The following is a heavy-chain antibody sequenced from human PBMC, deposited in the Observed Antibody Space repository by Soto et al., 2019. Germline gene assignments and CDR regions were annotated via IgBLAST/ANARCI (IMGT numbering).Heavy chain of an antibody. CDR3: ASPRKWNPRLFMDV. J-gene: IGHJ6*02. Sequence: EVQLVESGGGLVKPGGSLRLSCAASGFTFRSCSMNWVRQAPGKGLEWVSSISSNSTYIYYAASVKGRFTISRDNAKNSLYLQMNSLRAEDTAVYYCASPRKWNPRLFMDVWGQGTTVTVSS. CDR2: ISSNSTYI. CDR1: GFTFRSCS. V-gene: IGHV3-21*01. D-gene: IGHD1-1*01.